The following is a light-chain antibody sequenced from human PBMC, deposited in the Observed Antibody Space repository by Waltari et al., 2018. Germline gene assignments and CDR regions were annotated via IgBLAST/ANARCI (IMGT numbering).Light chain of an antibody. CDR2: DVT. CDR3: CSYAGVYLYV. CDR1: SGDVGGDNF. J-gene: IGLJ1*01. V-gene: IGLV2-11*01. Sequence: QSALTQPRSVSGSPGQSVTISCTGTSGDVGGDNFVSWYQQHPGKAPKLIIYDVTKRPSGVPDRFSGSKSGNTASLTISGLQAEDEADYYCCSYAGVYLYVFGTGTKVTVL.